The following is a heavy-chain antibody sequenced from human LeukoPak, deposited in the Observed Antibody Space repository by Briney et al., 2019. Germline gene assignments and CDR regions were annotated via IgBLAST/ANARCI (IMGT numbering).Heavy chain of an antibody. D-gene: IGHD3-3*01. CDR2: ISSSGSTI. V-gene: IGHV3-11*01. CDR1: GFTFSNYA. Sequence: PGGSLKLSCVGSGFTFSNYAMSWVRQASGKGLEWVSYISSSGSTIYYADSVKGRFTISRDNAKNSLYLQMDSLRAEDTAVYYCARGGGYDFRGRFFDYWGQGTLVTVSS. CDR3: ARGGGYDFRGRFFDY. J-gene: IGHJ4*02.